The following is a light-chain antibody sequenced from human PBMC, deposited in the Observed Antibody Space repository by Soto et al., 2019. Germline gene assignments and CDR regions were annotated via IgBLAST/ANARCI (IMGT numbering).Light chain of an antibody. CDR3: QSYDSSLSVV. Sequence: QSVLTQPPSVSGAPGQRVTISCTGSSSNIGAGYDVHWYQQLPGTAPKLLIYGNSNRPSGVPDRFSGSKSRTSASLAITGLQAVDEADYYCQSYDSSLSVVFGGGTKLTV. V-gene: IGLV1-40*01. CDR2: GNS. J-gene: IGLJ2*01. CDR1: SSNIGAGYD.